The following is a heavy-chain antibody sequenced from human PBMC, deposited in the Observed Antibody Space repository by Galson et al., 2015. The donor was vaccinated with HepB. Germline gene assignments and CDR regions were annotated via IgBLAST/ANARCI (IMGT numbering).Heavy chain of an antibody. D-gene: IGHD2-21*02. CDR3: ARQGLCGGDCLYRYFDV. Sequence: QSGAEVKKTGESLKISCKASGYSFTSNWIGWVRQMPGKGLEWMGIIYPGDSDTRYSPSFQGQVTISVDKSTSTAYLQWSSLKASDTAMYYCARQGLCGGDCLYRYFDVWGRGTLVTVSS. CDR1: GYSFTSNW. J-gene: IGHJ2*01. V-gene: IGHV5-51*01. CDR2: IYPGDSDT.